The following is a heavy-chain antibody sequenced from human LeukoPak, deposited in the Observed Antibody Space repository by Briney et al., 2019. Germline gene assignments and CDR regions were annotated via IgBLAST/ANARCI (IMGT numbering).Heavy chain of an antibody. CDR2: ISSSGSTI. Sequence: GGSLRLSCAASGFTFSDYYMSWVRQAPGKGLEWVSYISSSGSTIYYAHTVKGRFTISRDNAKNSLYLQINSLRAEDTAESSCARGGELWFDIWGQGTMVTVSS. J-gene: IGHJ3*02. V-gene: IGHV3-11*04. D-gene: IGHD1-1*01. CDR3: ARGGELWFDI. CDR1: GFTFSDYY.